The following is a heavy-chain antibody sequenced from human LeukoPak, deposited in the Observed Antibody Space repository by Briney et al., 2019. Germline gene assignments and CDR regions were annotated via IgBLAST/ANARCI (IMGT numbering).Heavy chain of an antibody. Sequence: GGSLRLSCTVSGFTFSDSGLSWVRQAPGKGLEWVGFIRSERYDGTTEYAASVKGRLTISRDDSKTIAYLHLNTLKAEDTAVYYCARDLREWEPNAFDVWGQGTMVNVSP. V-gene: IGHV3-49*04. CDR2: IRSERYDGTT. D-gene: IGHD1-26*01. CDR3: ARDLREWEPNAFDV. J-gene: IGHJ3*01. CDR1: GFTFSDSG.